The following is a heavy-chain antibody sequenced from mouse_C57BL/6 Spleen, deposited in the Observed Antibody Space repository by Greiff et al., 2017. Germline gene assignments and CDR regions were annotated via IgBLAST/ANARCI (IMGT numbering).Heavy chain of an antibody. Sequence: EVQRVESGGDLVKPGGSLKLSCAASGFAFSSYGMSRVRQTPDKRLEWVATISSGGSYTYYPDSVKGRFTISRDNAKNTLYLQMSSLKSEDTAMYYCARQELVWYFDVWGTGTTVTVSS. CDR3: ARQELVWYFDV. D-gene: IGHD4-1*01. V-gene: IGHV5-6*01. CDR2: ISSGGSYT. J-gene: IGHJ1*03. CDR1: GFAFSSYG.